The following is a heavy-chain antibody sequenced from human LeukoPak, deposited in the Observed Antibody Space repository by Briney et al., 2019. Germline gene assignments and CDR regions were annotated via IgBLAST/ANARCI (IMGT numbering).Heavy chain of an antibody. CDR1: GGSISSHY. V-gene: IGHV4-59*11. Sequence: SETLSLTCTVSGGSISSHYWSWIRQPPGKGLEWIGYIYYSGSTNYNPSLKSRVTISVDTSKNQFSLKLSSVTAADTAVYYCARVPALWSGLYYYYYYYMDVWGKGTTVTVSS. CDR2: IYYSGST. D-gene: IGHD3-3*01. J-gene: IGHJ6*03. CDR3: ARVPALWSGLYYYYYYYMDV.